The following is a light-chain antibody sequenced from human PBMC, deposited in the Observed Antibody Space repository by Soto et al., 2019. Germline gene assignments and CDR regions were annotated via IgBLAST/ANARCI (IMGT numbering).Light chain of an antibody. Sequence: EIVMTQSPATLSVSPGERATLSCRASQSVSSNLAWYQQKPGQAPRLLIYGASTRATGIPARFSGSGSGTEFTLTISSLQSEDFAVYYCQQYNNRPITFGQGT. CDR1: QSVSSN. CDR2: GAS. V-gene: IGKV3-15*01. J-gene: IGKJ5*01. CDR3: QQYNNRPIT.